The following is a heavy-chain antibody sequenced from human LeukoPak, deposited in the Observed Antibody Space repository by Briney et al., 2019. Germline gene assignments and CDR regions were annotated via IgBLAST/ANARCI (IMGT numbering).Heavy chain of an antibody. Sequence: QPGRSLRLSCAASGFTFSSYGMPWVRQAPGKGLEWVAVISYDGSNKYYADSVKGRFTISRDNSKNTLYLQMNSLRAEDTAVYYCAKWNYYDTKDLYGMDVWGQGTTVTVSS. CDR2: ISYDGSNK. CDR3: AKWNYYDTKDLYGMDV. V-gene: IGHV3-30*18. J-gene: IGHJ6*02. CDR1: GFTFSSYG. D-gene: IGHD3-22*01.